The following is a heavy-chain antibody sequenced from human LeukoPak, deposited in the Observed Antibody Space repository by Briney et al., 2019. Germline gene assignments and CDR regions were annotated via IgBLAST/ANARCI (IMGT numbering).Heavy chain of an antibody. Sequence: GGSLRLSCAASGFTFSVHSVSWVRQAPGKGLEWVSSISSSSSYIYYADSVKGRFTISRDNAKNSLYLQMDSLRAEDTAVYYCVRTYSSGWYFDYWGQGTLVTVSS. CDR1: GFTFSVHS. CDR2: ISSSSSYI. D-gene: IGHD6-19*01. J-gene: IGHJ4*02. V-gene: IGHV3-21*06. CDR3: VRTYSSGWYFDY.